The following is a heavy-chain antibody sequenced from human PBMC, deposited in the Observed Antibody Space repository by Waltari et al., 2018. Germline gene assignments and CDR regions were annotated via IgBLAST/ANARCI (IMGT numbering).Heavy chain of an antibody. CDR2: INHSGST. D-gene: IGHD3-3*01. J-gene: IGHJ4*02. Sequence: QVQLQQWGAGLLKPSETLSLTCAVYGGSFSGYYWSWIRQPPGQGLAWIGEINHSGSTNYNPSRKSRVTISVDTSKNQFSLKLSSVTAADTAVYYCARGGGIYYDFWSGYYFPYFYYWGQGTLVTVSS. V-gene: IGHV4-34*01. CDR3: ARGGGIYYDFWSGYYFPYFYY. CDR1: GGSFSGYY.